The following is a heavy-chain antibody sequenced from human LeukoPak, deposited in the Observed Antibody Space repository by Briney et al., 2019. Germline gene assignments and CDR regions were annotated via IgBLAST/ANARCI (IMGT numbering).Heavy chain of an antibody. CDR1: GGSISSYY. Sequence: SETLSLTCAVSGGSISSYYWSWIRQPPGKGLEWVGYIYYSGSTNYNPSLKRRVTISVDTSKNQFSLKLSSVTAAATAVYYCARSWDYASWFDPGGQGTLVTVSP. J-gene: IGHJ5*02. V-gene: IGHV4-59*01. D-gene: IGHD4-17*01. CDR2: IYYSGST. CDR3: ARSWDYASWFDP.